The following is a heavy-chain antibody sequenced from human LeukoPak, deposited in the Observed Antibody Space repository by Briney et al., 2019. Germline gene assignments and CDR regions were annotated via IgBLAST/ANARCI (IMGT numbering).Heavy chain of an antibody. CDR3: ARARIVGARGYFDY. D-gene: IGHD1-26*01. CDR1: GYAFTSYG. J-gene: IGHJ4*02. CDR2: ISAYNGNT. V-gene: IGHV1-18*01. Sequence: GASVKVSCKASGYAFTSYGISWVRQAPGQGLEWMGWISAYNGNTNYAQKLQGRVTMTTDTSTSTAYMELRSLRSDDTAVYYCARARIVGARGYFDYWGQGTLVTVSS.